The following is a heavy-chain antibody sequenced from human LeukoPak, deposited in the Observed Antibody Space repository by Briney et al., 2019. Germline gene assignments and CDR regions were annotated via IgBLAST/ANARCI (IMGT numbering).Heavy chain of an antibody. CDR2: ISSSSSYI. Sequence: GGSLRLSCAASGFTFSSYSMNWVRQAPGKGLEWVSSISSSSSYIYYADSVKGRFTISRDNAKNSLYLQMNSLRAEDTAMYYCASARIVGAVPWGQGTLVTVSS. D-gene: IGHD1-26*01. V-gene: IGHV3-21*01. CDR3: ASARIVGAVP. J-gene: IGHJ5*02. CDR1: GFTFSSYS.